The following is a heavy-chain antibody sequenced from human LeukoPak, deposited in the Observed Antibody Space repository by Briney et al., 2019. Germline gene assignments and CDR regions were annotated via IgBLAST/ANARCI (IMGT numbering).Heavy chain of an antibody. CDR3: ARGDYYDYVWGSYRFRDAFDI. Sequence: GESLKISCKGSGYSFTSYWIGWVRQMPGKGLEWMGIIYPGDSDTRYSPSFQGQVTISADKSISTAYLQWSSLKASDTAMYYCARGDYYDYVWGSYRFRDAFDIWGQGTMVTVSS. CDR2: IYPGDSDT. CDR1: GYSFTSYW. J-gene: IGHJ3*02. D-gene: IGHD3-16*02. V-gene: IGHV5-51*01.